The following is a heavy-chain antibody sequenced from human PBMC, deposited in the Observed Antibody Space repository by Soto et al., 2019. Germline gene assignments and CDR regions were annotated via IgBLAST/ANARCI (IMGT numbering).Heavy chain of an antibody. CDR1: GFTFDDYA. J-gene: IGHJ3*02. D-gene: IGHD6-19*01. V-gene: IGHV3-9*01. CDR3: AKDLTRVSGWYSSLPPDAFDI. CDR2: ISWNSGSI. Sequence: EVQLVESGGGLVQPGRSLRLSCAASGFTFDDYAMHWVRQAPGKGLEWVSGISWNSGSIGYADSVKGRFTISRDNAKNSLYLQMNSLRAEDTALYYCAKDLTRVSGWYSSLPPDAFDIWGQGTMVTVSS.